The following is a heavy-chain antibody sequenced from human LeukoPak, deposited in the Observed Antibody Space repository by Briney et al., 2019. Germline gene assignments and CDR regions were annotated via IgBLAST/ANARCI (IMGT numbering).Heavy chain of an antibody. CDR1: GFTFSSYT. V-gene: IGHV3-21*01. Sequence: GSLRLSCAASGFTFSSYTMHWIRQAPGKGLEWVSSISGSNSYIFYADSVKGRFTVSRDNAKDSLYLQMNSLRAEDTAVYYCARALTTLTYEGYWGQGTLVTVSS. CDR3: ARALTTLTYEGY. J-gene: IGHJ4*02. CDR2: ISGSNSYI. D-gene: IGHD1-1*01.